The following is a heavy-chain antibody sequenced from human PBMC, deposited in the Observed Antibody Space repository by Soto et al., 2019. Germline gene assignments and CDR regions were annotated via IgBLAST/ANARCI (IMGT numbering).Heavy chain of an antibody. CDR2: IIPIFGTA. J-gene: IGHJ6*02. CDR3: ARVRAVEIATISRYGMDV. Sequence: QVQLVQSGAEVKTPGSSVKVSCKASGGTFSSYAISWVRQAPGQGLEWMGGIIPIFGTANYAQKFQGRVTITADEATSTAYMELSSLRSEDTAVYYCARVRAVEIATISRYGMDVWGQRTTVTVSS. D-gene: IGHD2-21*01. V-gene: IGHV1-69*01. CDR1: GGTFSSYA.